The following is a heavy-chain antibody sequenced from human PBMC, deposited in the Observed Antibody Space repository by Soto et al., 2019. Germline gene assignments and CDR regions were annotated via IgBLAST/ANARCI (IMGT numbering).Heavy chain of an antibody. J-gene: IGHJ6*02. CDR1: GLTFSSYW. D-gene: IGHD6-19*01. V-gene: IGHV3-7*01. CDR3: ARGQWGLDV. Sequence: EVQLVESGGGLVQPGGSLRLSCAASGLTFSSYWMSWVRQVPGKGLEWVAKIKQDGSEKYYVDSVKGRFTISRDNAKNSLYLQMNSLRAEDTAVYYCARGQWGLDVWGQGTTVTVSS. CDR2: IKQDGSEK.